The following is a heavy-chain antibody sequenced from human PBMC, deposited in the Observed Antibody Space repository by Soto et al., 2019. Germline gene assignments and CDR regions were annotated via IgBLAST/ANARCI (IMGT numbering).Heavy chain of an antibody. CDR3: ARGIYGSGSYGGNWFDP. CDR2: INHSGST. J-gene: IGHJ5*02. V-gene: IGHV4-34*01. Sequence: SATLSLTCPVYGWSFSGYYWSWLRKPPGKGLEWIGEINHSGSTNYNPSLKSRVTISVDTSKNQFSLKLSSVTAADTAVYYCARGIYGSGSYGGNWFDPWGQGTLVTVSS. CDR1: GWSFSGYY. D-gene: IGHD3-10*01.